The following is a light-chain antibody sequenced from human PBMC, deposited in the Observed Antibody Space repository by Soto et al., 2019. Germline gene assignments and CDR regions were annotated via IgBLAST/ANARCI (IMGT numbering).Light chain of an antibody. V-gene: IGKV1-5*01. CDR2: YAS. CDR3: QQYNSYRWT. CDR1: QSISSW. Sequence: DIQMTQSPSTLSASVGDRVTITCRASQSISSWLAWYQQKPGKAPKLLIYYASSLDSGVPSRFSGSGSGTEFTLTISSLQPDDFATYYCQQYNSYRWTFGQGTKVEIK. J-gene: IGKJ1*01.